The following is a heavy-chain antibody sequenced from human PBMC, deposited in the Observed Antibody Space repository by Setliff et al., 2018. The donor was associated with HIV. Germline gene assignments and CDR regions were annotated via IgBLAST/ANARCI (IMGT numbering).Heavy chain of an antibody. J-gene: IGHJ4*02. V-gene: IGHV4-39*07. CDR3: ARGAPYGSGRHRWNS. CDR1: GLSMARSSYY. CDR2: IYYSGST. Sequence: SETLSLTCTVSGLSMARSSYYWGWIRQPPGKGLEWIGSIYYSGSTYYNPSLTSRVTISVDTSNNKFSLRLTSVTAADTALYYCARGAPYGSGRHRWNSWGQGTLVTVSS. D-gene: IGHD3-10*01.